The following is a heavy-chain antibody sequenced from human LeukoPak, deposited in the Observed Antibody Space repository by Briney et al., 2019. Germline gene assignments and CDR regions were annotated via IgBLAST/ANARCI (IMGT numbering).Heavy chain of an antibody. V-gene: IGHV4-59*01. CDR1: GGSISSYY. CDR2: IYYSGST. D-gene: IGHD3/OR15-3a*01. CDR3: ARRTGYYDGFDY. J-gene: IGHJ4*02. Sequence: PSETLSLTCTVSGGSISSYYWSWIRQPPGKGLEWIGYIYYSGSTNYNPSLKSRVTISVDTPKSQFSLKVSSVTAADTAVYYCARRTGYYDGFDYWGQGALVTVSS.